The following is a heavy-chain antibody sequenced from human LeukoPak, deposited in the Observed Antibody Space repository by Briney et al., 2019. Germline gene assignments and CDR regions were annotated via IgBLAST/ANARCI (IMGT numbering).Heavy chain of an antibody. J-gene: IGHJ5*02. D-gene: IGHD2-15*01. Sequence: SVKVSCKASGGTFSSYAISWVRQAPGQGLEWMGGIIPIFGTANYAQKFQGRVTITADESTSTAYMELSSLRSEDTAVYYCARGSRGIYCSGGSCYSGSWFDPWSQGTLVTVSS. V-gene: IGHV1-69*13. CDR2: IIPIFGTA. CDR3: ARGSRGIYCSGGSCYSGSWFDP. CDR1: GGTFSSYA.